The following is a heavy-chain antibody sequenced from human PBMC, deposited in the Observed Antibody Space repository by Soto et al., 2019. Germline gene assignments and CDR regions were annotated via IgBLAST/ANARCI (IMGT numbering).Heavy chain of an antibody. Sequence: QLQLQESGPGLVKPSETLSLTCTVSGGSISSSSYYWGWIRQPPGKGLEWIGSIYYSGSTYYNPSLKSRVTISVDTSKNQFSLKLSSVTAADTAVYYCASSPVYSSGWYYFDYWGQGTLVTVSS. D-gene: IGHD6-19*01. CDR3: ASSPVYSSGWYYFDY. CDR1: GGSISSSSYY. J-gene: IGHJ4*02. CDR2: IYYSGST. V-gene: IGHV4-39*01.